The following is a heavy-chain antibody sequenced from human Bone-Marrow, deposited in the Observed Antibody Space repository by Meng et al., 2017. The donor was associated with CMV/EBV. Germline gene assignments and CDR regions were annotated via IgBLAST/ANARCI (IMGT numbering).Heavy chain of an antibody. Sequence: SATLSLTCAVYGGSFSGYYWSWIRQPPGKGLEWIGEINHSGSTNYNPSLKSRVTISVDTSKNQFSLKLSSVTAADTAVYYCARAVTTTGTHYYYYYGMDVWGQGTTVTVSS. J-gene: IGHJ6*02. D-gene: IGHD1-1*01. CDR3: ARAVTTTGTHYYYYYGMDV. CDR1: GGSFSGYY. V-gene: IGHV4-34*01. CDR2: INHSGST.